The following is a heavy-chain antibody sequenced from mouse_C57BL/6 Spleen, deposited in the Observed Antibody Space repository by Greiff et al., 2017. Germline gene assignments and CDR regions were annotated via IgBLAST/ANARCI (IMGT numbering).Heavy chain of an antibody. CDR3: ARSITTVVGGY. Sequence: EVKLMESGGGLVQPGGSLSLSCAASGFTFTDYYMSWVRQPPGKALEWLGFIRNKANGYTTEYSASVKGRFTISRDNSQSILYLQMNALRAEDSATYYCARSITTVVGGYWGQGTLVTVSA. CDR1: GFTFTDYY. V-gene: IGHV7-3*01. CDR2: IRNKANGYTT. D-gene: IGHD1-1*01. J-gene: IGHJ3*01.